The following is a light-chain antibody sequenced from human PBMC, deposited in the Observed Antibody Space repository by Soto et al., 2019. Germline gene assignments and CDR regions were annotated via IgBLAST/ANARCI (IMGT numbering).Light chain of an antibody. J-gene: IGLJ1*01. CDR1: SSDVGGYNY. CDR3: SSYAGSSNV. Sequence: QSALTQPPSASGSPGQSVAISCTGTSSDVGGYNYVSWYQQHPGKAPKLMIYEFNKRPSGVPDRFSCSKSGNTASLTVSGLQAEDEADYYCSSYAGSSNVFGTGTKLTVL. CDR2: EFN. V-gene: IGLV2-8*01.